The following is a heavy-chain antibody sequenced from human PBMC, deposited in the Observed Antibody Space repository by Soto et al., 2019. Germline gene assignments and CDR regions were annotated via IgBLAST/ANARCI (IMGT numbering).Heavy chain of an antibody. CDR2: TRNKANSYTT. D-gene: IGHD1-26*01. J-gene: IGHJ4*02. CDR1: GFTFSDHY. CDR3: ARDAFNSGSDGGRDY. V-gene: IGHV3-72*01. Sequence: EVQLVESGGGLVQPGGSLRLSCAASGFTFSDHYMDWVRQAPGKGLEWVGRTRNKANSYTTEYAASVKGRFTISRDDSRNSLYLQMNSLKTDDTAVYYCARDAFNSGSDGGRDYWGQGTLVTVSS.